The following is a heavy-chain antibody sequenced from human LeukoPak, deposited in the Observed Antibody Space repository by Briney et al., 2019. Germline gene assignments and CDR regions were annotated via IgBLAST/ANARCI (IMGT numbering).Heavy chain of an antibody. V-gene: IGHV4-59*01. Sequence: SETLSLTCTVSGGSISSYYWSWIRQPPGKGLEWIGYIYYSGSTNYNPSLKSRVTISVDTSKNQFSLKLSSVTAADTAVYYCARTSSSSWPYGMDVWGQGTTVTVSS. CDR2: IYYSGST. CDR1: GGSISSYY. J-gene: IGHJ6*02. D-gene: IGHD6-13*01. CDR3: ARTSSSSWPYGMDV.